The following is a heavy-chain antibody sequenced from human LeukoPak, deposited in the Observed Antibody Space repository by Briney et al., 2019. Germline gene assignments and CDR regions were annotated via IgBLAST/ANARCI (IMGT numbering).Heavy chain of an antibody. Sequence: SGGSLRLSCAASGFSVSANYMSWVRQAPGKGLEWVSVIYSGGFIYYADSVKGRFTISGDTSMNTLYLQMNSLRAEDTAVYYCARDSGPYALDIWGQGTMVTVSS. CDR3: ARDSGPYALDI. V-gene: IGHV3-53*01. J-gene: IGHJ3*02. CDR1: GFSVSANY. CDR2: IYSGGFI. D-gene: IGHD1-26*01.